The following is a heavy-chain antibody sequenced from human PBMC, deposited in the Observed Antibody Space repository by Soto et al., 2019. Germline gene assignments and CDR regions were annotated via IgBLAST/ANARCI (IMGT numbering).Heavy chain of an antibody. CDR2: IWYDGSNK. CDR1: GFTFSSYG. V-gene: IGHV3-33*01. Sequence: QVQLVESGGGVVQPGRSLRLSCAASGFTFSSYGMHWVRQAPGKGLEWVAVIWYDGSNKYYADSVKGRFTISRDNSKNTLYLQMNSLRAEDTAVYYCARDPMHSGEAFDIWGQGTMVTVSS. CDR3: ARDPMHSGEAFDI. J-gene: IGHJ3*02. D-gene: IGHD2-2*01.